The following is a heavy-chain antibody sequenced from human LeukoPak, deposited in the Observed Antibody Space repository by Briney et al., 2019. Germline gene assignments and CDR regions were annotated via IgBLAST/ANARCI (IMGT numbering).Heavy chain of an antibody. J-gene: IGHJ4*02. CDR3: AKDVVDRGAVAGTVFDY. V-gene: IGHV3-23*01. Sequence: GGSLRLSCAASGFTFSSYAMSWVRQAPGKGLEWVSAISGSGGSTYYADSVKGRFTISRDNSKNTLYLQMNSLRAEDTAVYYCAKDVVDRGAVAGTVFDYWGQGTLVTVSS. CDR2: ISGSGGST. D-gene: IGHD6-19*01. CDR1: GFTFSSYA.